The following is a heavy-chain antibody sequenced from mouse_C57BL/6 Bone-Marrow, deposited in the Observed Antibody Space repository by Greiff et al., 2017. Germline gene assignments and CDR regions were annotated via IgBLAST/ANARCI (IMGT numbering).Heavy chain of an antibody. V-gene: IGHV2-6*01. CDR1: GFSLTSYG. Sequence: VQLQQSGPGLVAPSQSLSITCTVSGFSLTSYGVDWVRQSPGKGLEWLGVIWGVGSTNYNSAHKSRLSISKDNSKSQVFLKMNSLQTDDTAMYYCASATDGYRFAYWGQGTLVTVSA. D-gene: IGHD2-3*01. CDR2: IWGVGST. CDR3: ASATDGYRFAY. J-gene: IGHJ3*01.